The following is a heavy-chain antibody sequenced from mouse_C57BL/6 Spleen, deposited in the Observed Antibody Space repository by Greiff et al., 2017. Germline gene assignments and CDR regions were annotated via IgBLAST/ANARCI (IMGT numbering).Heavy chain of an antibody. Sequence: VQLVESGGGLVQPKGSLKLSCAASGFSFNTYAMNWVRQAPGKGLEWVARIRSKSNNYATYYADSVKDRFTISRDDSESMLYLQMNNLKTEDTAMYYCVRDEAYYSAYYYAMDYWGQGTSVTVSS. J-gene: IGHJ4*01. CDR3: VRDEAYYSAYYYAMDY. CDR1: GFSFNTYA. V-gene: IGHV10-1*01. D-gene: IGHD2-12*01. CDR2: IRSKSNNYAT.